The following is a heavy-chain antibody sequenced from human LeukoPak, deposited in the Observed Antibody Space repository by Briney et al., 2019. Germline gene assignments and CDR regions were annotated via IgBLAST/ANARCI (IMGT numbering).Heavy chain of an antibody. J-gene: IGHJ4*02. Sequence: PSETLSLTCTVSGGSISNYYWSWIRQPPGKGLEWIGYIYYSGATKYNPSLKSRITISVDTSKNQFSLMLSSVTAADTAVYYCARFGITVVRGGKYYFDYWGQGTLVTVSS. D-gene: IGHD3-10*01. V-gene: IGHV4-59*08. CDR1: GGSISNYY. CDR2: IYYSGAT. CDR3: ARFGITVVRGGKYYFDY.